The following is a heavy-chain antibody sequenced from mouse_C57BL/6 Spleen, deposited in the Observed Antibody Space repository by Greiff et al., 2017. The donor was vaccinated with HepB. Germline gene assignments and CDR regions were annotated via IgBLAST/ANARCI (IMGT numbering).Heavy chain of an antibody. V-gene: IGHV14-4*01. J-gene: IGHJ1*03. CDR1: GFNIKDDY. CDR3: TKSNYGYFDV. D-gene: IGHD1-3*01. Sequence: EVKLVESGAELVRPGASVKLSCTASGFNIKDDYMHWVKQRPEQGLEWIGWIDPENGDTEYASKFQGKATITADTSSNTAYLQLSSLTSEDTAVYYCTKSNYGYFDVWGTGTTVTVSS. CDR2: IDPENGDT.